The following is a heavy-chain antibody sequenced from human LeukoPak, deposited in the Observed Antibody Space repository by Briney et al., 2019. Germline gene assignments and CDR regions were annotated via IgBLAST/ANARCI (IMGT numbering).Heavy chain of an antibody. J-gene: IGHJ3*02. CDR3: ARDSIEGIAAAPDAFDI. D-gene: IGHD6-13*01. CDR2: INPSGGST. Sequence: GASVKVSCKASGYTFTSYYMHWVRQAPGQGLEWMGIINPSGGSTSYAQKFQGRVTMTRDTSTSTVYMELSSLRSEDTAVYYCARDSIEGIAAAPDAFDIWGQGTMVTVSS. V-gene: IGHV1-46*01. CDR1: GYTFTSYY.